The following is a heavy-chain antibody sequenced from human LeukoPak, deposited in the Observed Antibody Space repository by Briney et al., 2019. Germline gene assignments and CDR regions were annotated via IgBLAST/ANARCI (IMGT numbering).Heavy chain of an antibody. Sequence: GGSLRLSCAASGFTFSSYGMHWVRQAPGKGLEWVAVISYDGSNKYYADSVKGRFTISRDNSKNTLYLQMNSLRAEDTAVYYCAKVEKQWLVPYYYNGMDVWGQGTTVTVSS. CDR1: GFTFSSYG. D-gene: IGHD6-19*01. CDR2: ISYDGSNK. V-gene: IGHV3-30*18. J-gene: IGHJ6*02. CDR3: AKVEKQWLVPYYYNGMDV.